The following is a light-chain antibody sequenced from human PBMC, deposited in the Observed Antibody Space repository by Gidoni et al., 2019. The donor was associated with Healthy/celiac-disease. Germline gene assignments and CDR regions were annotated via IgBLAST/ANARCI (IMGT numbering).Light chain of an antibody. Sequence: DIQMTQSPSSLSASVGDRVTITCRESQSISSYLNWYQQKPGKAPKLLIYAASSLQSGVPSSFSGSGSGTDFTLTISSLQPEDFATYYCQQSYSTPPLTFGGGTKVEIK. CDR1: QSISSY. CDR3: QQSYSTPPLT. J-gene: IGKJ4*01. V-gene: IGKV1-39*01. CDR2: AAS.